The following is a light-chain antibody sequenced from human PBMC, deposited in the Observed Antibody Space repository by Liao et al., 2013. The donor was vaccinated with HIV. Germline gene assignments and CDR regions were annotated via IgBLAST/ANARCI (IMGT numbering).Light chain of an antibody. Sequence: SYELTQPPSVSVAPGKTARITCGGNNIGSKSVHWYQQKPGQAPVLVMSFDSDRPSGIPERFSGSNSGNTATLTITGVEVGDEADYYCHVWDSSSDHYVFGNGTKVTVL. V-gene: IGLV3-21*01. CDR3: HVWDSSSDHYV. CDR2: FDS. J-gene: IGLJ1*01. CDR1: NIGSKS.